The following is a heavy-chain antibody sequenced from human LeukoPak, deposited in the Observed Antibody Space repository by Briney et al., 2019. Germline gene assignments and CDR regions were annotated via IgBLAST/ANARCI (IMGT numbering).Heavy chain of an antibody. CDR1: GGSISSYY. CDR2: IYYSGST. V-gene: IGHV4-59*08. Sequence: PSETLSLTCTVPGGSISSYYWSWIRQPPGKGLGWVGYIYYSGSTNYNPSLMSRVTISEDTSKNQFSLKLSSVTAADTAVYYCAGLGVGATGTYYFDYWGQGTLVTVSS. D-gene: IGHD1-26*01. CDR3: AGLGVGATGTYYFDY. J-gene: IGHJ4*02.